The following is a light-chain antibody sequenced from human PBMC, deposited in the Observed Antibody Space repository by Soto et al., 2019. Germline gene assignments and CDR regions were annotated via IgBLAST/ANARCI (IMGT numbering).Light chain of an antibody. J-gene: IGKJ2*01. CDR3: QQRSNWPPYT. CDR1: QSVSSY. V-gene: IGKV3-11*01. Sequence: EIVLTQSPATLSLSPGERATLSCRASQSVSSYLAWYQQKSGQAPRLLIYDASNRATGIPARFSGSGSGTDFTLTISILEPEDFAVYYCQQRSNWPPYTFGQGTKLEIK. CDR2: DAS.